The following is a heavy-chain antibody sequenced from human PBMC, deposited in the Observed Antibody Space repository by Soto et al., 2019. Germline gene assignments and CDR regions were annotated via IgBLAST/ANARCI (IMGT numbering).Heavy chain of an antibody. CDR2: IIPIFGTP. D-gene: IGHD3-10*01. CDR3: ARDRDDYGSGNYYNRIDF. J-gene: IGHJ4*02. V-gene: IGHV1-69*01. Sequence: QVQLVQSGAEVKKPGSSVKVSCKASGGIFSTYAISWLRRAPGQGLEWLGGIIPIFGTPNYAQRSQARVTITADDSKSTAYIELSRLRSEAKAVYYCARDRDDYGSGNYYNRIDFWGQGTLVTVSS. CDR1: GGIFSTYA.